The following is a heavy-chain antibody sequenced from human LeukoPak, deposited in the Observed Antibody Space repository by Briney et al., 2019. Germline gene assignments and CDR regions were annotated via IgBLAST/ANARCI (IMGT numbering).Heavy chain of an antibody. V-gene: IGHV4-39*01. CDR1: GGSISSYY. D-gene: IGHD1-26*01. Sequence: SETLSLTCTVSGGSISSYYWGWIRQPPGKGLEWIGSIYYSGSTYYNPSLKSRVTISVDTSKNQFSLKLSSVTAADAAVYYCARLGGSHDFDYWGQGTLVTVSS. CDR2: IYYSGST. CDR3: ARLGGSHDFDY. J-gene: IGHJ4*02.